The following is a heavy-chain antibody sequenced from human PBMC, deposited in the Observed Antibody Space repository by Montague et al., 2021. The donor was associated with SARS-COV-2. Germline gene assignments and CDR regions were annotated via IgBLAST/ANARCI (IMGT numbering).Heavy chain of an antibody. CDR1: GFPFSSYN. D-gene: IGHD1-26*01. Sequence: SLRLSCAASGFPFSSYNMNWVRQAPGKGLEWVSYISSSSSYIYYADSVKGRFTISRDNAKDSLYLQMNSLRDEDTAVFYCARVVGPTSSYYYGMDVWGQGTTVTVSS. CDR3: ARVVGPTSSYYYGMDV. CDR2: ISSSSSYI. J-gene: IGHJ6*02. V-gene: IGHV3-48*02.